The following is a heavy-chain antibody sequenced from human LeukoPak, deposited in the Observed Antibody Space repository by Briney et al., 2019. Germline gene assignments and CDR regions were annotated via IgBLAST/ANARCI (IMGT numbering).Heavy chain of an antibody. CDR1: GFTFDDYT. J-gene: IGHJ4*02. CDR2: ISWDDDST. D-gene: IGHD6-13*01. CDR3: AKGDSSSWYNFDY. V-gene: IGHV3-43*01. Sequence: TGGSLRLSCAASGFTFDDYTMHWVRQAPGKGLEWVSLISWDDDSTYYADSVKGRFTISRDNRKNSLYLQMNSLRTEDTALYYCAKGDSSSWYNFDYWGQGTLVTVSS.